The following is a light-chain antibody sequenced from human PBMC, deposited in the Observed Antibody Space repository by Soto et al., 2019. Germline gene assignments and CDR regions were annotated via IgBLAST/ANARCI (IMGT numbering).Light chain of an antibody. CDR2: EVS. Sequence: QSALTQPASVSGSPGQSITISCTGTSSDVGGYNYVSWYQQHPGKAPKFMIYEVSNRPSGVSNRFSGSKSGNTASLTISGLQAEEEADYYCSSYTSSSTLVVFGGGTKLTVL. CDR1: SSDVGGYNY. V-gene: IGLV2-14*01. CDR3: SSYTSSSTLVV. J-gene: IGLJ2*01.